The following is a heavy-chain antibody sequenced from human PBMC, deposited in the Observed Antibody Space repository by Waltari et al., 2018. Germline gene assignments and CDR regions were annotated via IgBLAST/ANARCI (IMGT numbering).Heavy chain of an antibody. V-gene: IGHV4-4*02. Sequence: QVHLQESRPGLVKPSETLSLHCEVPGAALTGGWCGWVRRPPWRGRAAVGGVRRSWGRQPPGKVLEWIGEIYHMGSNNNNPSLKSRLAMSVDKSKNEFSLKLTSVTAADTAVYYCARWSARISQREFYFDYWGQGILVTISS. CDR1: GAALTGGWCGWVRRPPWRGRAAVG. CDR2: IYHMGSN. CDR3: ARWSARISQREFYFDY. J-gene: IGHJ4*02. D-gene: IGHD6-25*01.